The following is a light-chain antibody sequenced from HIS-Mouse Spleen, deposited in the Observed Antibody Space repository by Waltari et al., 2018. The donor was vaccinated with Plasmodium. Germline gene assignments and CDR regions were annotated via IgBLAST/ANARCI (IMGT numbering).Light chain of an antibody. CDR2: STN. CDR3: VLYMGSGIWV. Sequence: QTVVTQEPSFSVSPGGTVTLTCGFSSGSVSTRYYPSWYQQTPGQAPRRRIYSTNPRSSRVPDRFSGSILGNKAVLTITGAQADDESDYYCVLYMGSGIWVFGGGTKLTVL. CDR1: SGSVSTRYY. V-gene: IGLV8-61*01. J-gene: IGLJ2*01.